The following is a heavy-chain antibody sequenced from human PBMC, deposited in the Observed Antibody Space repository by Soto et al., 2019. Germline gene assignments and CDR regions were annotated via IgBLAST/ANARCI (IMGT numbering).Heavy chain of an antibody. J-gene: IGHJ4*02. CDR3: AREIGGSYRFDY. V-gene: IGHV1-8*01. CDR2: MNPNSGNT. Sequence: QVQLVQSGAEVKKPGASVKVSCKASGYTFTSYDINWVRQATGQGLEWMGWMNPNSGNTGYAQKFQGRVTMTRNTPISPAYMERGGGRSEDTAVYSCAREIGGSYRFDYGGRGPLVPVSS. D-gene: IGHD1-26*01. CDR1: GYTFTSYD.